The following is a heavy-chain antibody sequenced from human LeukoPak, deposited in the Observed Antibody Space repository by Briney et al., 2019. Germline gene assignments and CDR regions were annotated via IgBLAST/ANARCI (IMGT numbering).Heavy chain of an antibody. CDR1: GGSISSGGYS. CDR3: ARAVPDQYYFDY. J-gene: IGHJ4*02. D-gene: IGHD2-2*01. V-gene: IGHV4-30-2*01. Sequence: PSQTLSLTCAVSGGSISSGGYSWSWIRQPPGKGLEWIGYIYHSGSTYYDPSLKSRVTISVDRSKNQFSLKLSSVTAADTAVDYCARAVPDQYYFDYWGQGTLVTVSS. CDR2: IYHSGST.